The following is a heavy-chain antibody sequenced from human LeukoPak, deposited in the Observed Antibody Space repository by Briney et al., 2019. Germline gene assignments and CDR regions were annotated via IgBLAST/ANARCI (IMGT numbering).Heavy chain of an antibody. CDR3: ARGYYYDSSGYPMDGGFDM. CDR2: LWYGGSNK. D-gene: IGHD3-22*01. Sequence: GGSVRLFCSVSGFTLCSFRMLWLRPAPGKGREWVADLWYGGSNKQHAAQVKGRFTISRDNSKNTLYLQMNSLRAEDTAVYYCARGYYYDSSGYPMDGGFDMWGQGTMVTVSS. J-gene: IGHJ3*02. V-gene: IGHV3-33*01. CDR1: GFTLCSFR.